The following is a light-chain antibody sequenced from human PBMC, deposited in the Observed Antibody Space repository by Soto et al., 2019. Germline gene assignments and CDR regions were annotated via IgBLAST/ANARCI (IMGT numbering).Light chain of an antibody. CDR1: TGAVTSGHS. V-gene: IGLV7-46*01. J-gene: IGLJ1*01. Sequence: QAVATQQPSLTLSTVGTVTLTPPSNTGAVTSGHSPYRFQQNPRQAPRTLITDTSNKHSWTPARFSGSLLGGKAALTLAGAQAGDEGEYYSLLSFCGARQVCGTGTKVTVL. CDR3: LLSFCGARQV. CDR2: DTS.